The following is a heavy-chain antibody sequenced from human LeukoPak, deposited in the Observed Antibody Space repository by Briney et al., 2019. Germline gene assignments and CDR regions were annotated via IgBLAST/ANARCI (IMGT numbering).Heavy chain of an antibody. Sequence: TLSLTCTVSGGSISSGSYYWSWIRQPAGKGLEWIGRIYTSGSTNYNPSLKSRVTISVDTSKNQFSLKLSSVTAADTAVYYCASGGLVGATYWGQGTLVTVSS. CDR3: ASGGLVGATY. CDR1: GGSISSGSYY. CDR2: IYTSGST. V-gene: IGHV4-61*02. J-gene: IGHJ4*02. D-gene: IGHD1-26*01.